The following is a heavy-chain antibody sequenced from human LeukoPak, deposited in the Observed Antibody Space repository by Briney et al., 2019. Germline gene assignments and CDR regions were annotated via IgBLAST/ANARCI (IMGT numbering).Heavy chain of an antibody. CDR2: ISSSGSYI. V-gene: IGHV3-21*01. CDR1: GFTFSTYS. J-gene: IGHJ4*02. CDR3: ASHSSWPY. D-gene: IGHD6-13*01. Sequence: RGSLRLSCAASGFTFSTYSMNWVRQAPGKGLEWVSSISSSGSYIYYADSVKGRFTISRDNAKNSLYLQMNSLRAEDTAVYYCASHSSWPYWGQGTLVTVSS.